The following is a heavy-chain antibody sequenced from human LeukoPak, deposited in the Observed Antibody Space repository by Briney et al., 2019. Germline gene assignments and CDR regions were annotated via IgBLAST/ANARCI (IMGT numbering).Heavy chain of an antibody. CDR2: IYYSGST. V-gene: IGHV4-39*07. CDR1: GGSISSGTFY. Sequence: SETLSLTCTVSGGSISSGTFYWGWIRQPPGKGLEWIGSIYYSGSTYYNPSLKSRVTISVDTSKNQFSLKLSSVTAADTAVYYCARGPSGRRRFDYWGQGTLVTVSS. D-gene: IGHD2-15*01. CDR3: ARGPSGRRRFDY. J-gene: IGHJ4*02.